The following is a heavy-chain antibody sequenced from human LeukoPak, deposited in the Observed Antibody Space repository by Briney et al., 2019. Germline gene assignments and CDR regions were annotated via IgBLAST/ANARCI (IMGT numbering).Heavy chain of an antibody. V-gene: IGHV3-30*18. CDR3: AKRLLWFGESGTDAFDI. CDR2: MSYDGSNG. J-gene: IGHJ3*02. D-gene: IGHD3-10*01. CDR1: GFTFSSYG. Sequence: GGSLRLSCAASGFTFSSYGMHWVRQAPGKGLEWVGVMSYDGSNGYYADSVKGRFIISRDNSKNTLYLQMNNLRAEDTAVYYCAKRLLWFGESGTDAFDIWGQGTMVTVSS.